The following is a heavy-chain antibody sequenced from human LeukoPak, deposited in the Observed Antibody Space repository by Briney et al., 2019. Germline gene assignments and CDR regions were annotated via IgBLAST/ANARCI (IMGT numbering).Heavy chain of an antibody. D-gene: IGHD3-22*01. CDR2: IYLGDSDT. V-gene: IGHV5-51*01. Sequence: GESLKISCKNSRYNFNNYWIGWVRQMPGKGLEWMGIIYLGDSDTRYSPSFQGQVTMSADKSISTAYLQWRSLKASDTATYYCARVAHYSDNTGPYYFDSWGQGTLVTVSS. CDR3: ARVAHYSDNTGPYYFDS. CDR1: RYNFNNYW. J-gene: IGHJ4*02.